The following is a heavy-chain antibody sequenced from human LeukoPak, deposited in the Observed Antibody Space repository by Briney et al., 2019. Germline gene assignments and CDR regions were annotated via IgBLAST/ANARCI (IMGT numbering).Heavy chain of an antibody. J-gene: IGHJ4*02. CDR3: TRMTTGHDY. D-gene: IGHD4-17*01. CDR1: GVSFDDYY. Sequence: SETLSLTCAVSGVSFDDYYWAWVRQTPGKGLEWIGEINHSRYTNDSPSLKSRVTLSIDTSRKQFSLNLRPVTVADAGTYYCTRMTTGHDYWGQGTLVTVSS. V-gene: IGHV4-34*01. CDR2: INHSRYT.